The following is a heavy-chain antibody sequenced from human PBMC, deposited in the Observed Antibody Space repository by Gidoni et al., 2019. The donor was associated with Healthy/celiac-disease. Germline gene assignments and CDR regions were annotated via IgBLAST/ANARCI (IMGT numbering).Heavy chain of an antibody. CDR3: ARGRPRRYFDY. J-gene: IGHJ4*02. CDR1: GGSFSGYY. Sequence: AVYGGSFSGYYWSWIRQPPGKGLEWIGEINHSGSTNYHPSLRSRVTISVDTSKNRFSLKLSSVTAADTAVYYCARGRPRRYFDYWGQGTLVTVSS. V-gene: IGHV4-34*01. CDR2: INHSGST.